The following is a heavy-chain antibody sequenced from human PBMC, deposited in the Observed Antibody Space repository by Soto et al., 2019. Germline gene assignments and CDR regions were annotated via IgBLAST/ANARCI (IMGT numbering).Heavy chain of an antibody. D-gene: IGHD1-1*01. CDR2: ISYDGSNK. CDR3: ARDTTRLEH. CDR1: GFTFSSYG. V-gene: IGHV3-30*03. J-gene: IGHJ4*02. Sequence: GGSLRLSCAASGFTFSSYGMHWVRQAPGKGLEWVAVISYDGSNKYYADSVKGRFTISRDDGHNSLFLQMDSLRAEDTALYYCARDTTRLEHWGQGTLVTVSS.